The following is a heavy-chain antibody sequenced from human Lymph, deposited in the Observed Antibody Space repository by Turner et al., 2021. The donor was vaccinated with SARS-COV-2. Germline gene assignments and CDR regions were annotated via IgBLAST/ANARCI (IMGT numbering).Heavy chain of an antibody. CDR2: INWSGGSI. Sequence: EVQLVESGGGLVQPGRSLRLSCAASGFTFDDYAMHWVRQAPGKGLEWVSGINWSGGSIAYADSVKGRFTISRDNPKNSLYLQMNSLRAEDTAFYYCAKDLAGTYYSSFDYCGQGTLVTVSS. V-gene: IGHV3-9*01. CDR3: AKDLAGTYYSSFDY. CDR1: GFTFDDYA. J-gene: IGHJ4*02. D-gene: IGHD1-26*01.